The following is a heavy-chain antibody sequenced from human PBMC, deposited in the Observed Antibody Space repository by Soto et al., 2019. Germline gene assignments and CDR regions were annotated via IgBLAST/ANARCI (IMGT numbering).Heavy chain of an antibody. CDR3: ARGAIVVVTAHYYYYGMDV. J-gene: IGHJ6*02. CDR2: IIPIFGTA. V-gene: IGHV1-69*13. D-gene: IGHD2-21*02. CDR1: GGTFSSYA. Sequence: GASVKVSCKASGGTFSSYAISWVRQAPGQGLEWMGGIIPIFGTADYAQKFQGRVTITADESTSTAYMELSSLRSEDTAVYYCARGAIVVVTAHYYYYGMDVWGQGTTVTVSS.